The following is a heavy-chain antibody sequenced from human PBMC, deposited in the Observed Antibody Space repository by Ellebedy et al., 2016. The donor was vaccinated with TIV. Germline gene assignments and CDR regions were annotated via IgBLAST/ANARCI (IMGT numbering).Heavy chain of an antibody. CDR1: GFTVSNKY. J-gene: IGHJ4*02. CDR3: AKRGFFDC. D-gene: IGHD3-10*01. CDR2: IYTGGST. V-gene: IGHV3-53*01. Sequence: GESLKISCAASGFTVSNKYMGWVRQAPGKGLEYLSIIYTGGSTYYADSVKGRFTISRDTSKNTLYLQMNSLRAEDTAVYYCAKRGFFDCWGQGTLVTVSS.